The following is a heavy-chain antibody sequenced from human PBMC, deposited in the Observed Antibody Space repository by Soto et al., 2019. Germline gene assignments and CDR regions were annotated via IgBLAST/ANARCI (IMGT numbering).Heavy chain of an antibody. CDR1: GFTFSSYA. CDR3: AKDREDYYDSSGYSYFDY. V-gene: IGHV3-23*01. J-gene: IGHJ4*02. CDR2: ISGSGGST. Sequence: PGGSLRLSCAASGFTFSSYAMSWVRQAPGKGLEWVSAISGSGGSTYYADSVKGRFTISRDNSKNTLYLQMNSLRAEDTAVYYCAKDREDYYDSSGYSYFDYWGQGTMVTAPQ. D-gene: IGHD3-22*01.